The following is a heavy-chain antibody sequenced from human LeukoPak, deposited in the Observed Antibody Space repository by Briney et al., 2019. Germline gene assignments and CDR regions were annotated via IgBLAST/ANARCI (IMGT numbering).Heavy chain of an antibody. J-gene: IGHJ4*02. Sequence: NPSETLSLTCAVSGGSISSGGYSWSWIRQPPGKGLEWIGYIYRSGSTYYNPSLKSRVTISVDRSKNQFSLKLSSVTAADTAVYYCARVGFLGGFDYWGQGTLVTVSS. CDR3: ARVGFLGGFDY. D-gene: IGHD3-3*01. CDR2: IYRSGST. CDR1: GGSISSGGYS. V-gene: IGHV4-30-2*01.